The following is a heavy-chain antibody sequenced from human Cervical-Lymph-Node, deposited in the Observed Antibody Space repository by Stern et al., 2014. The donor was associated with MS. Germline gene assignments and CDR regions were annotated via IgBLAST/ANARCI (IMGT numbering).Heavy chain of an antibody. D-gene: IGHD3-3*01. V-gene: IGHV3-72*01. CDR3: AVWSGYYSDAFDI. CDR2: TRNKANSYTT. J-gene: IGHJ3*02. CDR1: GFTFSDHY. Sequence: VQLVQSGGGLVQPGGSLRLSCTASGFTFSDHYMEWVRQAPGKGLEWVGRTRNKANSYTTEYAASVKGRFTISRDDSKNSLYLQMNSLKTEDTAVYYCAVWSGYYSDAFDIWGQGTMVNVSS.